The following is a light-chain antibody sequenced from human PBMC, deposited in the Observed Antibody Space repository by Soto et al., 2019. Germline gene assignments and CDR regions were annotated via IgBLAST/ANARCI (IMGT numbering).Light chain of an antibody. V-gene: IGLV2-11*01. CDR1: SSDVGGYNY. CDR3: CSYAGSYTTRV. Sequence: QSALTQPRSVSGSPGQSVTISCTGTSSDVGGYNYVSWYQQHPGKAPKLMIYDVSKRPSGVPDRFSGSKSGNTASLTISGLQAEDAADYYCCSYAGSYTTRVFGGGTKLTVL. J-gene: IGLJ3*02. CDR2: DVS.